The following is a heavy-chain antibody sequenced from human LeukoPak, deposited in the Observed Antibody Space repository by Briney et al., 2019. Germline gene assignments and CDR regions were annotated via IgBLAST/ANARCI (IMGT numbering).Heavy chain of an antibody. Sequence: PGGPLRLSCAASGSTFDDYGMSWVRQAPGKGLEWVPVINWSGGSTGYADSVKGGSTISRDNAKNSLYLQMNSLRAEDTALYHCARRRRGGSGSYEGYYFDYWGQGTLVTVSS. J-gene: IGHJ4*02. CDR1: GSTFDDYG. CDR3: ARRRRGGSGSYEGYYFDY. V-gene: IGHV3-20*01. D-gene: IGHD3-10*01. CDR2: INWSGGST.